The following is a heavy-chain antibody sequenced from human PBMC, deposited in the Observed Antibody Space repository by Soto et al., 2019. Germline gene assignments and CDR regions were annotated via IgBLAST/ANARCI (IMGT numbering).Heavy chain of an antibody. J-gene: IGHJ4*02. CDR1: SYTFTSYG. CDR3: ARGRYGDY. D-gene: IGHD1-1*01. Sequence: QVHLVQSGAEVKKPGASVKVSCKASSYTFTSYGITWVRQAPEKGLEGKGWISAHNGNTDYAQKLQGRVIVTRDTSTSTAYMELRSLISDDTAVYYCARGRYGDYWGQGALVTVSS. CDR2: ISAHNGNT. V-gene: IGHV1-18*01.